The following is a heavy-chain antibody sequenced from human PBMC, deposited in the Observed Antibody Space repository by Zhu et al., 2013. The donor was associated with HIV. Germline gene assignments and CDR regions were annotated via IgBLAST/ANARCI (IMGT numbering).Heavy chain of an antibody. J-gene: IGHJ5*02. D-gene: IGHD3-22*01. V-gene: IGHV1-18*01. CDR2: ISAYNGNT. Sequence: QVQLVQSGAEVKKPGASVKVSCKASGYTFTSYGISWVRQAPGQGLEWMGWISAYNGNTNYAQKLQGRVTMTTDTSTSTTYMELRSLRSDDTAVYYCARDGQPIPYYYDSSGYYYVDWFDPWAREPWSPSPQ. CDR1: GYTFTSYG. CDR3: ARDGQPIPYYYDSSGYYYVDWFDP.